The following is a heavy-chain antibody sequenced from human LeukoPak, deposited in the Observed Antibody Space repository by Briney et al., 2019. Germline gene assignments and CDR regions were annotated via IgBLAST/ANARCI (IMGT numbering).Heavy chain of an antibody. V-gene: IGHV4-39*01. CDR2: IYYSGST. J-gene: IGHJ4*02. CDR1: GGSISSSSYY. D-gene: IGHD3-9*01. CDR3: ARGQRYYDILTGYPRPFDY. Sequence: SETLSLTCTVSGGSISSSSYYWGWIRQPPGKGLEWIGSIYYSGSTYYNPSLKSRVTISVDTSKNQFSLKLSSVTAADTAVYYCARGQRYYDILTGYPRPFDYWGQGTLVTVSS.